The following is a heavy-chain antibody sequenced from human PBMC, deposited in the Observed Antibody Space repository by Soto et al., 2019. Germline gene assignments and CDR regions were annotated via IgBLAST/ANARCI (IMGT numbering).Heavy chain of an antibody. CDR3: ARVVVATITDWFDP. CDR2: ISAYNGNT. CDR1: GYTFTSYG. V-gene: IGHV1-18*01. D-gene: IGHD5-12*01. J-gene: IGHJ5*02. Sequence: ASVKVSCKASGYTFTSYGISWVRQAPGQGLEWMGWISAYNGNTNYAQKLQGRFTMTTDTSTSTAYMELRSLRSDDTAVYYCARVVVATITDWFDPWGQGTLVTVSS.